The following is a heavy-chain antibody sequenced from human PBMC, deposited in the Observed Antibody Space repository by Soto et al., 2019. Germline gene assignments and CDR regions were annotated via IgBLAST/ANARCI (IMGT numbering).Heavy chain of an antibody. CDR2: VYRDGST. V-gene: IGHV4-39*01. D-gene: IGHD2-2*01. CDR1: GGSVNSVSYY. Sequence: SETLSLTCTVSGGSVNSVSYYWGWVRQPPGKGLEWIGSVYRDGSTFNNPSLKSRLTISVDTSKSQFSLKLSSVTAADTAVYYCAKTHSTSWSSRFLFDLWGQGTLVTVSS. CDR3: AKTHSTSWSSRFLFDL. J-gene: IGHJ4*02.